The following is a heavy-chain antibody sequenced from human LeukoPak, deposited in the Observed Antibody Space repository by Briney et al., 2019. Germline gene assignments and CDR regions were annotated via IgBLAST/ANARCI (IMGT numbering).Heavy chain of an antibody. J-gene: IGHJ4*02. CDR2: ISSSGSTI. CDR1: GFTFSSYE. D-gene: IGHD2-15*01. V-gene: IGHV3-48*03. Sequence: GGSLRLSCAASGFTFSSYEMNWVRQAPGEGLEWVSYISSSGSTIYYADSVKGRFTISRDNAKDSLYLQMNSLRAEDTAVYYCARDVGYCSGGSCFTFDYWGQGTLVTVSS. CDR3: ARDVGYCSGGSCFTFDY.